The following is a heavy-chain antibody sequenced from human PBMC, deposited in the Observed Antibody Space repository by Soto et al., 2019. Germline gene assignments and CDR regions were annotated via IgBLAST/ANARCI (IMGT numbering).Heavy chain of an antibody. CDR3: AKDLSFDTSDDNY. V-gene: IGHV3-23*01. J-gene: IGHJ4*02. CDR2: LSGDGTTT. Sequence: EVQLMESGGGLVQPGGSLRLSCIASGFTFSTYGMSWVRQAPGKGLEWVSSLSGDGTTTYYIDSVKGRFTISRENPRSTLSLQMNSLRIEDTAVYYCAKDLSFDTSDDNYWGQGILVTVSS. D-gene: IGHD3-22*01. CDR1: GFTFSTYG.